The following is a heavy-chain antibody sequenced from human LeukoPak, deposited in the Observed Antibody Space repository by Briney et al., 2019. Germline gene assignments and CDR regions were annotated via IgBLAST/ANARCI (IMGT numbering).Heavy chain of an antibody. D-gene: IGHD1-26*01. Sequence: SETLSLTCNVSGASMSSYYWSWIRQPPVNGLEWIGYIYSSGSTNYNPSLKSRLTISVDTSKNQFSLKLSSVTAADTAVYYCARRLIVGPAFDYWGQGTLVTVSP. CDR2: IYSSGST. CDR3: ARRLIVGPAFDY. V-gene: IGHV4-59*01. J-gene: IGHJ4*02. CDR1: GASMSSYY.